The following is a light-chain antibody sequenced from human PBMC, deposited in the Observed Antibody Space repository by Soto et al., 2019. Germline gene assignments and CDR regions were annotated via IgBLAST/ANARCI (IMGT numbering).Light chain of an antibody. J-gene: IGKJ3*01. Sequence: EIVLTQSPATLSLSPGERATLSCRASQSVSSYLAWYPQKPGQAPRLLIYDASNRATGNPTRFSGSGSGTDFTLTISSLEPEDFAVYYCQQRSNWPPIFTFGPGTKVDIK. CDR2: DAS. V-gene: IGKV3-11*01. CDR3: QQRSNWPPIFT. CDR1: QSVSSY.